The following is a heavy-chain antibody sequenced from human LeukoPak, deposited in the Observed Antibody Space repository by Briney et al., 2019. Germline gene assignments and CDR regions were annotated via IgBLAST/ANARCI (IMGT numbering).Heavy chain of an antibody. CDR1: GFTFSSYA. Sequence: GGSLRLSCEASGFTFSSYAMHWVRQAPGKGLEYVSAITTNGGSTYYADSVKGRFSISRDNSKNTLYLQMSSLRPEDTAVYYCVRPYYSGYLANWFDPWGLGTLVTVSS. CDR3: VRPYYSGYLANWFDP. D-gene: IGHD5-12*01. CDR2: ITTNGGST. J-gene: IGHJ5*02. V-gene: IGHV3-64D*08.